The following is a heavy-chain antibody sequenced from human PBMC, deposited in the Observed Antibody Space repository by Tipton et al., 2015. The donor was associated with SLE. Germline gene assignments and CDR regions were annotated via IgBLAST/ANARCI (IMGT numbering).Heavy chain of an antibody. V-gene: IGHV4-39*01. CDR1: GASIASGGYY. CDR2: ITYSGST. J-gene: IGHJ4*02. D-gene: IGHD3-16*02. Sequence: TLSLTCSVSGASIASGGYYWGWIRQPPGKGLEWIGSITYSGSTYYNPSLKSGVIISVDTSKNEFSLKRSSVTAADTAVYYCARGGRYRFDFWGQGTLVSVSS. CDR3: ARGGRYRFDF.